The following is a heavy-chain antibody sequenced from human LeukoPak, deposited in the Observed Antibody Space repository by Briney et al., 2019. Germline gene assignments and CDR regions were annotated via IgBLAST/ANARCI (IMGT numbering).Heavy chain of an antibody. Sequence: ASVKVSCKASGGTFSSYAISWVRQAPGQGLEWMGGIIPIFGTANYAQKFQGRVTITADESTSTAYMELSSLRSEDTAVYYCARVASVATGWHFDYWGQGTLVTVSS. CDR1: GGTFSSYA. CDR3: ARVASVATGWHFDY. CDR2: IIPIFGTA. J-gene: IGHJ4*02. V-gene: IGHV1-69*01. D-gene: IGHD5-12*01.